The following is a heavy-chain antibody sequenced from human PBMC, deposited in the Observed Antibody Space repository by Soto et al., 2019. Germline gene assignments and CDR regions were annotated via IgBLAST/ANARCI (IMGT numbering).Heavy chain of an antibody. Sequence: ASVKVSCKASGYTFTGYYMHWVRKAPGQGLEWMGWINPNSGGTNYAQKFQGWVTMTRDTSISTAYMELSRLRSDDTAVYYCARSSNDMDFDYWGQGTLVTVSS. V-gene: IGHV1-2*04. CDR2: INPNSGGT. D-gene: IGHD1-1*01. J-gene: IGHJ4*02. CDR3: ARSSNDMDFDY. CDR1: GYTFTGYY.